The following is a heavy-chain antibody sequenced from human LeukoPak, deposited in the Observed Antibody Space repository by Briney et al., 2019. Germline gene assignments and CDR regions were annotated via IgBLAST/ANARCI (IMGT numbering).Heavy chain of an antibody. V-gene: IGHV3-21*01. J-gene: IGHJ4*02. D-gene: IGHD3-10*01. CDR1: GFTFSSYS. Sequence: PRGALRLSCAASGFTFSSYSMNSVRQAPAKGLEWVSSIRCNRRYIYYAAAEKSHFTICRDDAKKSLYLQLNSLRADDTSVYDCAREYYYPFDSPFDYWGQGTLVTASS. CDR2: IRCNRRYI. CDR3: AREYYYPFDSPFDY.